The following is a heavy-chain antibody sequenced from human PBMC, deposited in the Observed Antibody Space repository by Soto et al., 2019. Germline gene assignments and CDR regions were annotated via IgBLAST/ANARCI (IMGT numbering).Heavy chain of an antibody. CDR1: SASLSSSTYY. D-gene: IGHD3-22*01. V-gene: IGHV4-39*07. J-gene: IGHJ4*02. CDR3: ARDYYNYYDSSGYYQIGYFDY. Sequence: PSGTLSLACSVSSASLSSSTYYWSWIRQPPGKGPEWIGSIYYSGNTYYKQSLKSRVSISIDTSRNQFSQKLSFVTAADMAVYYFARDYYNYYDSSGYYQIGYFDYWGQGTLVTVSS. CDR2: IYYSGNT.